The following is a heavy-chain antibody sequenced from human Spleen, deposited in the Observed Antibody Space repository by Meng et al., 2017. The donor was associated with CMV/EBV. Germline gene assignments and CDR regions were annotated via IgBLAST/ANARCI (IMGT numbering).Heavy chain of an antibody. V-gene: IGHV3-43*02. D-gene: IGHD2-21*01. CDR1: GFVFDNFA. J-gene: IGHJ4*02. CDR3: AKAAYCGGECYPAH. Sequence: GESLKISCAASGFVFDNFAMSWVRQAPGKGLEWVSLISRDGGSTYYADSVKGRFTISRDNSKDSLYLQMNSLRTEDTAFYYCAKAAYCGGECYPAHWGQGTLVTVSS. CDR2: ISRDGGST.